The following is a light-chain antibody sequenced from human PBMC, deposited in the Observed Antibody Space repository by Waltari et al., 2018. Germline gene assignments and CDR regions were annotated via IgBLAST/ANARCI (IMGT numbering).Light chain of an antibody. Sequence: QSALTQPASVSGSPGQSITISCSGLGSAAGASEAVSWHQHHPDKAPQVIIYDVTLRPSGVSDRFTASKSANTASLTISRLQPEDEADYYCSSQTLDGLVLFGGGTRLTVL. V-gene: IGLV2-14*03. CDR1: GSAAGASEA. J-gene: IGLJ2*01. CDR3: SSQTLDGLVL. CDR2: DVT.